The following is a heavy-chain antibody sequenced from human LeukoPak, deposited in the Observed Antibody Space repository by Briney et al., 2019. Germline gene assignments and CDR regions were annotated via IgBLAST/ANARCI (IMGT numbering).Heavy chain of an antibody. V-gene: IGHV3-74*03. CDR2: INSDGSTT. CDR1: GFTFSSYW. Sequence: GGSLRLSCAASGFTFSSYWMHWVRQAPGKGLVWVSGINSDGSTTTYADSVKGRFTVSRDNAKNTLHLQMDSLRAEDTAVYYCARGRYYDMDVWGQGTTVTVSS. J-gene: IGHJ6*02. CDR3: ARGRYYDMDV.